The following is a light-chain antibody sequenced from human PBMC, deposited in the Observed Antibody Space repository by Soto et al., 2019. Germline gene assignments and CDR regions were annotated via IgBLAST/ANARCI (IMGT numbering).Light chain of an antibody. CDR3: QQCYSTPPT. Sequence: DIVMTQSPDSLAVSLGERATINCKYSQSLLYSSNNKNYLAWYQQKPGQPPKLLIYWAYTRESGVPDRFTGSGSGTDFTLTISSLQAEDVAVYYCQQCYSTPPTFGQGTKLEIK. CDR2: WAY. J-gene: IGKJ2*01. V-gene: IGKV4-1*01. CDR1: QSLLYSSNNKNY.